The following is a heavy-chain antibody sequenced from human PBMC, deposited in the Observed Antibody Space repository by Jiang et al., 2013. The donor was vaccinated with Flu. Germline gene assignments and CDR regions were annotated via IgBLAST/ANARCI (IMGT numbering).Heavy chain of an antibody. D-gene: IGHD3-3*01. CDR3: ADMGWSVPKNF. CDR2: ISTDGSIT. CDR1: GFTFSDFW. J-gene: IGHJ4*02. Sequence: VQLVESGGGLVQPGGSLRLSCVASGFTFSDFWMHWVRQTPGKGLEWVSRISTDGSITHYADSVKGRFTISRDNAKNTLYLQMHSLRAEDTAMYYCADMGWSVPKNFWGQGTLVTVSS. V-gene: IGHV3-74*01.